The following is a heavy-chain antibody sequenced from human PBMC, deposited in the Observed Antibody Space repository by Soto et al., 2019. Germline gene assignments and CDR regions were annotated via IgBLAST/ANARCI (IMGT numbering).Heavy chain of an antibody. CDR2: ISAYNGNT. CDR3: VVDTAMVRGY. Sequence: ASVKVSCKASGYTFTSYYMHWVRQAPGQRLEWMGWISAYNGNTNYAQKLRGRVTMTTDTSTSTAYMELRSLRSDDTAVYYCVVDTAMVRGYWGQGTLVTVSS. V-gene: IGHV1-18*04. CDR1: GYTFTSYY. J-gene: IGHJ4*02. D-gene: IGHD5-18*01.